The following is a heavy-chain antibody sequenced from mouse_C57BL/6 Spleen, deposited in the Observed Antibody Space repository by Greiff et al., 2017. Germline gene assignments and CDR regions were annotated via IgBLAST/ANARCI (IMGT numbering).Heavy chain of an antibody. CDR2: LRLKSDNYAT. Sequence: EVKLVESGGGLVQPGGSMKLSCVASGFTFSNYWMNWVRQSPEKGLEWVAQLRLKSDNYATHYAESVKGRFTISGDDSKSSVYLQMNNLRAEDTGIYYCTRQTEKLGQIDYWGQGTTLTVSS. D-gene: IGHD4-1*01. J-gene: IGHJ2*01. V-gene: IGHV6-3*01. CDR1: GFTFSNYW. CDR3: TRQTEKLGQIDY.